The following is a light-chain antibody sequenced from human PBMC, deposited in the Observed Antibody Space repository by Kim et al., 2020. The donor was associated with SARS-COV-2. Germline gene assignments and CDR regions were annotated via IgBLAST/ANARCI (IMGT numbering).Light chain of an antibody. V-gene: IGLV3-1*01. CDR2: QDN. CDR1: KVGDRY. Sequence: VAPGQTASITCSGDKVGDRYACWYQQKPRQSPILVIYQDNKRASGIPARFSGSNSGNTATLTISGTQAVDEADYYCQTWDSGTVLFGGGTQLTVL. CDR3: QTWDSGTVL. J-gene: IGLJ2*01.